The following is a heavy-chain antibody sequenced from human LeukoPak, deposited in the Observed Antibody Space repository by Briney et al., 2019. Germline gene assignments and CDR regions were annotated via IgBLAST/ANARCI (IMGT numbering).Heavy chain of an antibody. J-gene: IGHJ5*02. CDR2: INHSGST. CDR3: ARAPGGSYYRSWFDP. Sequence: SETLSLTCAVYGGSFSGYYWSWIRQPPGKGLEWIGEINHSGSTNYNPSLKSRVTISVDTSKNQFSLKLSSVTAADTAVYYCARAPGGSYYRSWFDPWGQGTLVTVSS. V-gene: IGHV4-34*01. D-gene: IGHD1-26*01. CDR1: GGSFSGYY.